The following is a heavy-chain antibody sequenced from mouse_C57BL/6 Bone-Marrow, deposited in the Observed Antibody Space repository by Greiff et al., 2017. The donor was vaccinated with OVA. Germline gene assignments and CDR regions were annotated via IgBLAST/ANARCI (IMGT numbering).Heavy chain of an antibody. D-gene: IGHD1-1*01. CDR2: IYPRSGNT. CDR3: SIYYYGSSYGFFAY. Sequence: VQLQQSGAELARPGASVKLSCKASGYTFTSYGISWVKQRTGQGLEWIGEIYPRSGNTYYNEKFKGKATLTADKSSSTAYMELRSLTSEDSAVYFCSIYYYGSSYGFFAYWGQGTLVTVSA. J-gene: IGHJ3*01. CDR1: GYTFTSYG. V-gene: IGHV1-81*01.